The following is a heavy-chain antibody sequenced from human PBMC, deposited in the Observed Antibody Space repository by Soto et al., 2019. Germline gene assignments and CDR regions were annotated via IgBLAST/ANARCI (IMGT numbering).Heavy chain of an antibody. CDR1: GGTFTSET. CDR2: IIPILGTG. D-gene: IGHD3-22*01. Sequence: QVQLVQSGPEVQKSGSSVKVSCKLSGGTFTSETISWVRQAPGQGLEWMGRIIPILGTGNYAQKFQGRITITEDKSTNTGDMELSSLTSEDTAVYFCAREEGYYSMGTFPFYYMDVWGNGTTVTVSS. J-gene: IGHJ6*03. CDR3: AREEGYYSMGTFPFYYMDV. V-gene: IGHV1-69*08.